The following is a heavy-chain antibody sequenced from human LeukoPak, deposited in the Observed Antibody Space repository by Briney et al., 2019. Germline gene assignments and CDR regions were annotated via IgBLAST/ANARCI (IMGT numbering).Heavy chain of an antibody. J-gene: IGHJ5*02. V-gene: IGHV3-74*01. CDR1: GFTFSNYW. CDR2: IYVDGRTT. Sequence: GGSLRLSCVASGFTFSNYWMHWVRQPPGKGLVWVSRIYVDGRTTNYADSVKGRFTISRGNAKNTVYLEMNSLSVEDTATYYCIRDFRSADLWGQGTLVTVTS. CDR3: IRDFRSADL.